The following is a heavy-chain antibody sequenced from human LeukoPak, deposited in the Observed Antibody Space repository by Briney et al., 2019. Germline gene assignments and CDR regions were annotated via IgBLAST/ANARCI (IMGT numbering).Heavy chain of an antibody. CDR1: GYTFTGYY. CDR2: ISAYNGNT. Sequence: ASVKVSCKASGYTFTGYYIHWVRQAPGQGLEWMGWISAYNGNTNYAQKLQGRVTMTTDTSTSTAYMELRSLRSDDTAVYYCATKDYYDSSADYWGQGTLVTVSS. CDR3: ATKDYYDSSADY. V-gene: IGHV1-18*04. D-gene: IGHD3-22*01. J-gene: IGHJ4*02.